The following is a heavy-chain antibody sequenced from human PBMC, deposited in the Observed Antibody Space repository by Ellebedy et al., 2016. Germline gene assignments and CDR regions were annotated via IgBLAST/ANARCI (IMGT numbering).Heavy chain of an antibody. CDR1: GFTFTGSA. CDR2: IVIGSGNT. D-gene: IGHD1-1*01. V-gene: IGHV1-58*02. Sequence: ASVKVSCKASGFTFTGSAMQWVRRARGQRLEWIGWIVIGSGNTNYAQKFQERVIITRDMSTSTAYMELSSLRSEDTAVYYCAAATTANYYYYGLDVWGQGTTVTVSS. CDR3: AAATTANYYYYGLDV. J-gene: IGHJ6*02.